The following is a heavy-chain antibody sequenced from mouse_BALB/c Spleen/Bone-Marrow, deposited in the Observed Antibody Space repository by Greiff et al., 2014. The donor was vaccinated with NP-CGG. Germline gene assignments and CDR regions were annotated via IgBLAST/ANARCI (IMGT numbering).Heavy chain of an antibody. Sequence: EVQRVESGPELVKPGASMKISCKASGYSFTGYTMNWVKQSHGKNLEWIGLINPYNGGTSYNQKFKGKATLTVDKSSSTAYMELLSLTSEDYAVYYCARDYYGFSYGFAYWGQGTLVTVSA. J-gene: IGHJ3*01. CDR3: ARDYYGFSYGFAY. CDR2: INPYNGGT. V-gene: IGHV1-18*01. D-gene: IGHD1-1*01. CDR1: GYSFTGYT.